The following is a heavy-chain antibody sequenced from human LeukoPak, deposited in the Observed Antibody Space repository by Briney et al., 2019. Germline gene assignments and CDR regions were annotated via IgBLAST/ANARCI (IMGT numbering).Heavy chain of an antibody. CDR3: ARDKIVGASKFDY. V-gene: IGHV3-7*01. CDR1: GFTFSNYW. Sequence: PGGSLRLSCAVSGFTFSNYWMSWVRQAPGKGLEWVAHIKQDESEKYYVDSVKGRFTNSRDNAKNSLYLQMNSLRAEDTAIYYCARDKIVGASKFDYWGQGTLVTVSS. J-gene: IGHJ4*02. CDR2: IKQDESEK. D-gene: IGHD1-26*01.